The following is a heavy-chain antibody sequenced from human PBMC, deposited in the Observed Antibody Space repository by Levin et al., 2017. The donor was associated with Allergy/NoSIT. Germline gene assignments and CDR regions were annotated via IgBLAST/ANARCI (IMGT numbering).Heavy chain of an antibody. CDR3: ARGTTYSSSSFWFDP. Sequence: SETLSLTCAVYGGSFSGYYWSWIRQPPGKGLEWIGEINHSGSTNYNPSLKSRVTISVDTSKNQFSLKLSSVTAADTAVYYCARGTTYSSSSFWFDPWGQGTLVTVSS. D-gene: IGHD6-6*01. CDR2: INHSGST. J-gene: IGHJ5*02. CDR1: GGSFSGYY. V-gene: IGHV4-34*01.